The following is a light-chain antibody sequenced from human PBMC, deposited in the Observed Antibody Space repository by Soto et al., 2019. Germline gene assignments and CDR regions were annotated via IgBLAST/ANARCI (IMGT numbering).Light chain of an antibody. V-gene: IGKV3-20*01. J-gene: IGKJ1*01. CDR1: QSVSSSY. Sequence: EIVLTQSPGTLSLSPGERATLSCRVSQSVSSSYLAWYQQKPGQAPRLLIYDASSRATGIPDRFSGSGSGTDFTLTISRLEPEDFAVYYCQQYGSSPRTFGQGTKVEIK. CDR3: QQYGSSPRT. CDR2: DAS.